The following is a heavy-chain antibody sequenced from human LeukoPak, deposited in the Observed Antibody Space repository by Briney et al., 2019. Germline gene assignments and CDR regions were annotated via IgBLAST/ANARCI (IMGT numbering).Heavy chain of an antibody. CDR2: INPNSGGT. J-gene: IGHJ5*02. Sequence: ASVTVSCKTSGYTFTGYYMHWVRQAPGQGLEWMGWINPNSGGTNYAQKFQGRVTMTRDTSISTAYMELSRLRSDDTAVYYCARSASEAAAGEDWFDPWGQGTLVTVSS. D-gene: IGHD6-13*01. V-gene: IGHV1-2*02. CDR1: GYTFTGYY. CDR3: ARSASEAAAGEDWFDP.